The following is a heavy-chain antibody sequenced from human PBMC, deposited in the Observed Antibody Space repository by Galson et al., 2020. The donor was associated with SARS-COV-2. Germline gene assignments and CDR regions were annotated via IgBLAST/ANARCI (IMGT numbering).Heavy chain of an antibody. CDR1: GYTFSTHG. CDR3: ARRVVVLDDGTRLQKNFYMDV. Sequence: ASVKVSCKASGYTFSTHGISWVRQAPGRGLEWMGWINNYNDDTDFAQKFQGRVTMTTDTSTSTAYLELRRLRFEDTAVYYCARRVVVLDDGTRLQKNFYMDVWGKGTTVTVSS. D-gene: IGHD2-15*01. CDR2: INNYNDDT. V-gene: IGHV1-18*01. J-gene: IGHJ6*03.